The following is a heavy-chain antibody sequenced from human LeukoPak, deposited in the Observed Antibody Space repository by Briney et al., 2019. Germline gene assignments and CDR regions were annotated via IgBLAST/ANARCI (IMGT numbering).Heavy chain of an antibody. CDR3: ERSELGYSYGSFQH. CDR1: GFTFSSYS. CDR2: IRSRSRYI. Sequence: GGSLRLSCAASGFTFSSYSMNWVRQAPGKGLEWVSSIRSRSRYIYYADSVKGRFTLSRDNAKNSLYLQMNSLRAEDTAVYYCERSELGYSYGSFQHWGQGTLVTVSS. J-gene: IGHJ1*01. D-gene: IGHD5-18*01. V-gene: IGHV3-21*01.